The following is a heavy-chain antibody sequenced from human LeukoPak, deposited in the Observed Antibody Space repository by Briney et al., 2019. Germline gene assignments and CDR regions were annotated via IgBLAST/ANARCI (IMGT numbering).Heavy chain of an antibody. J-gene: IGHJ6*02. CDR3: AGSSVDTAKYYGMDV. CDR1: GGSISSSSYY. Sequence: SETLSLTCTVSGGSISSSSYYWGWIRQPPGKGLEWIGSIYYSGSTYYNPSLRGRVTISVDTSKNQFSLKLSSVTAADTAVYYCAGSSVDTAKYYGMDVWGQGTTVTVSS. D-gene: IGHD5-18*01. V-gene: IGHV4-39*07. CDR2: IYYSGST.